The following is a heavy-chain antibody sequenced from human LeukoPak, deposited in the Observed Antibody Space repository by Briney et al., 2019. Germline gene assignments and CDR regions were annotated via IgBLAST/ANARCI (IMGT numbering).Heavy chain of an antibody. J-gene: IGHJ4*02. D-gene: IGHD2-15*01. CDR3: AKAPVTTCSGAYCYPFDY. Sequence: PGGSLRLSCAASGFTLSSYAMSWVRQVPGKVMEWVSAISVSGNTYHADSVKARFPISRDSYKNTLYLQMHSLRAGDAAVYYCAKAPVTTCSGAYCYPFDYWSQGTLVTVYS. V-gene: IGHV3-23*01. CDR2: ISVSGNT. CDR1: GFTLSSYA.